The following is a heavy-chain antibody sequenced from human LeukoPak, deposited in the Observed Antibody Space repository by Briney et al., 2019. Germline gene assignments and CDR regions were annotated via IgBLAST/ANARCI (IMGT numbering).Heavy chain of an antibody. Sequence: GGSLRLSCAASGFTFSSYAMSWVRQAPGKGLEWVSAISGSGDSTDYADSVKGRFTISRDNSKNTLYLQMNSLRAEDKGVYYCEKTKDFWSGYYPDCWGQGTLVTVSS. V-gene: IGHV3-23*01. CDR1: GFTFSSYA. CDR2: ISGSGDST. D-gene: IGHD3-3*01. CDR3: EKTKDFWSGYYPDC. J-gene: IGHJ4*02.